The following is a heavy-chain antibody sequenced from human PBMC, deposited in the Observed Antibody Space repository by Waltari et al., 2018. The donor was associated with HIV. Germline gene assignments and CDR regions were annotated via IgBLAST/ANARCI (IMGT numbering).Heavy chain of an antibody. CDR1: GFTSSRHG. Sequence: QVQLVESGGGVVQPGRSLRLSCAASGFTSSRHGMHWVRQAPGKGLEWVAVISYDGSNKYYADSVKGRFTISRDNSKNTLYLQMNSLRAEDTAVYYCAKPAAMASYGMDVWGQGTTVTVSS. D-gene: IGHD5-18*01. CDR2: ISYDGSNK. CDR3: AKPAAMASYGMDV. V-gene: IGHV3-30*18. J-gene: IGHJ6*02.